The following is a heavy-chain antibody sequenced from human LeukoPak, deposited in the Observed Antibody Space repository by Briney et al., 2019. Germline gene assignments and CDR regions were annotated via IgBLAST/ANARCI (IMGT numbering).Heavy chain of an antibody. CDR2: IYYSGST. D-gene: IGHD6-13*01. CDR3: ARSHGDSIAAAGGTNWFDP. Sequence: SETLSLTCTVSGGSISSGDYYWSWIRQPPGEGLEWIGYIYYSGSTYYNPSLKSRVTISVDTSKNQFSLKLSSVTAADTAVYYCARSHGDSIAAAGGTNWFDPWGQGTLVTVSS. V-gene: IGHV4-30-4*08. J-gene: IGHJ5*02. CDR1: GGSISSGDYY.